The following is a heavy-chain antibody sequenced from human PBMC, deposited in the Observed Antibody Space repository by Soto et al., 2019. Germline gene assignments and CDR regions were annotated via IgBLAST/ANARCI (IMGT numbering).Heavy chain of an antibody. V-gene: IGHV4-4*02. CDR2: IFHDGTA. D-gene: IGHD2-8*01. J-gene: IGHJ4*02. Sequence: SETLSLTCAVSGVSVSSGNWWTWVRQTPQRGLEYIGEIFHDGTANYYPSFERRVAISVDTSKNQFSLKLTSVTAADTAIYFCARLVYDTRLNYMYFDFWGQGALVTVSS. CDR3: ARLVYDTRLNYMYFDF. CDR1: GVSVSSGNW.